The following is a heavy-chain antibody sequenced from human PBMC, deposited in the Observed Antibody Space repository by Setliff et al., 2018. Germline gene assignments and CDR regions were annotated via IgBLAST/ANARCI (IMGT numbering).Heavy chain of an antibody. CDR2: INHYGST. CDR3: ARRWNFGPYGSGIHDGFDM. J-gene: IGHJ3*02. V-gene: IGHV4-34*01. D-gene: IGHD3-10*01. CDR1: DGSFSDYY. Sequence: SETLSLTCAVYDGSFSDYYWSWIRQPPGKGLEWIGEINHYGSTKYKSSLKSRVTISVDTPKNQLSLKLHSVTAADTAIYYCARRWNFGPYGSGIHDGFDMWGEGTMVTVSS.